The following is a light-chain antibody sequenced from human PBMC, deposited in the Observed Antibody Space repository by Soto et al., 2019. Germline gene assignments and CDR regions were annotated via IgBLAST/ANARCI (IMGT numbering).Light chain of an antibody. J-gene: IGLJ1*01. Sequence: QSALTQPASVSGSPGQSITISCTGSGRDIGAYDYVSWYQQHPGKAPKLLIYEVKKRPSGVPDRFSASKSGNTASLTVSGLQAEDEADYYCSSYAGNNNFVFGSGTKLTVL. V-gene: IGLV2-8*01. CDR1: GRDIGAYDY. CDR2: EVK. CDR3: SSYAGNNNFV.